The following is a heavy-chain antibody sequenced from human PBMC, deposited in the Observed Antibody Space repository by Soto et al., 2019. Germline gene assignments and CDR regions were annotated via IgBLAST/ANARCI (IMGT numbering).Heavy chain of an antibody. D-gene: IGHD3-22*01. CDR1: GGTSSSYA. CDR2: IIPIFGTA. J-gene: IGHJ4*02. V-gene: IGHV1-69*01. CDR3: ASDSSGYYYGIVDY. Sequence: GAPVKVSCKASGGTSSSYAISWVRQAPGQGLEWMGGIIPIFGTANYAQKFQGRVTITADESTSTAYMELSSLRSEDTAVYYCASDSSGYYYGIVDYWGQGTLVTVSS.